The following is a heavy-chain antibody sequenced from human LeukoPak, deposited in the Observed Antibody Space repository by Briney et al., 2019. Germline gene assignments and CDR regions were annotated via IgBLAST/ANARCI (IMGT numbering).Heavy chain of an antibody. Sequence: ASVKVSCKASGFTFKNYGLSWVRQAPGQGLQWMGWISADNGNTKYAQNLQGRVIMTTDRSTGTAYVELTSLRSDDAAVYYCARDRRGYSAYDGEGFDYWGQGTLVTVSS. CDR1: GFTFKNYG. CDR3: ARDRRGYSAYDGEGFDY. J-gene: IGHJ4*02. V-gene: IGHV1-18*04. CDR2: ISADNGNT. D-gene: IGHD5-12*01.